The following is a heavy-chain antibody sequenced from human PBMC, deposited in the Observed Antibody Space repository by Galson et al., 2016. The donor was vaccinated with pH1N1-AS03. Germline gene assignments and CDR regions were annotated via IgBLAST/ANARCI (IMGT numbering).Heavy chain of an antibody. CDR2: IHPGGDT. J-gene: IGHJ6*02. CDR1: GFIFTDYS. Sequence: SLRLSCAASGFIFTDYSMNWFRQAPGKGLEWVSVIHPGGDTYNADSVKGRFTISRDNFENMVYLQMNSLRPEDTAVYYCAGDEGFANGINVWGQGTTVTVSS. CDR3: AGDEGFANGINV. D-gene: IGHD3-3*01. V-gene: IGHV3-66*02.